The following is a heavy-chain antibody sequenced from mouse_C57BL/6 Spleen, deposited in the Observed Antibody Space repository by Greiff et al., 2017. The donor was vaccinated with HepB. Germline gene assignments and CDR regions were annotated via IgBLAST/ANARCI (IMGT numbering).Heavy chain of an antibody. CDR3: ARRGYYGSDY. J-gene: IGHJ2*01. V-gene: IGHV1-64*01. Sequence: VQLQQPGAELVKPGASVKLSCKASGYTFTSYWMHWVKQRPGQGLEWIGMIHPNSGSTNYNEKVKSKATLTVDKSSSTAYMQLSSLTSEDSAVYYCARRGYYGSDYWGQGTTLTVSS. D-gene: IGHD1-1*01. CDR2: IHPNSGST. CDR1: GYTFTSYW.